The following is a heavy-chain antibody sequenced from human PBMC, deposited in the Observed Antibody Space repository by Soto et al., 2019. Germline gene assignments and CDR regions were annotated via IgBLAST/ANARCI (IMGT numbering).Heavy chain of an antibody. Sequence: ASVKVSCNASGYTFTSYGISWVRQAPGQGLEWMGWISAYNGNTNYAQKLQGRVTMTTDTSTSTAYMELRSLRSDDTAVYYCARDTVAGVNYYYYYGLDVWGQGTTVTVSS. CDR1: GYTFTSYG. D-gene: IGHD6-19*01. J-gene: IGHJ6*02. V-gene: IGHV1-18*01. CDR3: ARDTVAGVNYYYYYGLDV. CDR2: ISAYNGNT.